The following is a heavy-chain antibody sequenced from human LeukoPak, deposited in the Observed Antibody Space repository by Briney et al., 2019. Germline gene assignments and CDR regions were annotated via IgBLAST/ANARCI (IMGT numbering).Heavy chain of an antibody. Sequence: SGFTFRXXXXXWXXXAPGXXXXXXXXXSYDGSVKNYADSVKGRFTISRDNSKNTFYVHMNSLRPEDTALYYCAKDASVGTYLGAFHVWGQGTMVTVSS. J-gene: IGHJ3*01. CDR1: GFTFRXXX. CDR2: XSYDGSVK. D-gene: IGHD1-26*01. V-gene: IGHV3-30*18. CDR3: AKDASVGTYLGAFHV.